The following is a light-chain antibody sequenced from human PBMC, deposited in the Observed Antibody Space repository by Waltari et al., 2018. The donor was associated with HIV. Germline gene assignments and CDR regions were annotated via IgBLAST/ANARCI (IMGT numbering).Light chain of an antibody. Sequence: DIVLTQSPGTLSLSPGDRATLSCRASQSVSSSYLAWYQQKPGQAPRLLIYGASSRATGIPDRFSGSGSGTDFTLTISRLEPEDFAVYYCQQYGSSPPYSFGQGTKLEIK. V-gene: IGKV3-20*01. CDR3: QQYGSSPPYS. CDR1: QSVSSSY. J-gene: IGKJ2*03. CDR2: GAS.